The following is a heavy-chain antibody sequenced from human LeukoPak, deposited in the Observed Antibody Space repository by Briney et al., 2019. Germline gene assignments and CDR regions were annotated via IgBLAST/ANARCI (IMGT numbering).Heavy chain of an antibody. CDR2: ISAYNGNT. CDR1: GYTFTSYG. V-gene: IGHV1-18*01. Sequence: ASVKVSCKASGYTFTSYGISWVRQAPGQGLEWMGWISAYNGNTNYAQKLQGRVTMTTDTSTSTAYMELRSLRSDDTAVYYCAREIQPYNYTSYRAVWAKGTTATSSS. J-gene: IGHJ6*03. D-gene: IGHD5-18*01. CDR3: AREIQPYNYTSYRAV.